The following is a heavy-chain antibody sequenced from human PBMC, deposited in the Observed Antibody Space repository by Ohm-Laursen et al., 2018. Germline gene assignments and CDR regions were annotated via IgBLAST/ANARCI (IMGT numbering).Heavy chain of an antibody. CDR1: GGSISSYY. J-gene: IGHJ6*02. D-gene: IGHD3-10*01. CDR3: ARDPDRHYYYGMDV. CDR2: VSYSGST. V-gene: IGHV4-59*01. Sequence: SETLSLTCIVSGGSISSYYWNWIRQPPGQGLEWIGYVSYSGSTNYNPSLKSRVTISVDTSKNQFSLKLSSVTAADTAVYYCARDPDRHYYYGMDVWGQGTAVTVSS.